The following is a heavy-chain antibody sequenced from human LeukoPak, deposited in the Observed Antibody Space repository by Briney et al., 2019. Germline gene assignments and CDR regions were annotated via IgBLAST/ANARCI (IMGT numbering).Heavy chain of an antibody. CDR2: INPSGGST. CDR1: GYTFTYYY. CDR3: ARFSYGGGGYFDY. D-gene: IGHD5-18*01. Sequence: GASVKVSCKVSGYTFTYYYIHWVRQAPGQGLEWMGIINPSGGSTSYAQKLQGRVTMTRDTSTSTVYMELSSLRSEDTAVYYCARFSYGGGGYFDYWGQGTLVTVSS. J-gene: IGHJ4*02. V-gene: IGHV1-46*04.